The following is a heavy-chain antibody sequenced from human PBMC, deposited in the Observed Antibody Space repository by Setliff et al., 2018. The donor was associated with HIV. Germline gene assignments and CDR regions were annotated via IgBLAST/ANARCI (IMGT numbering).Heavy chain of an antibody. J-gene: IGHJ3*02. Sequence: ASVKVSCKASGYTFTSYAMHWVRQAPGQSLEWMGWINAGNGSTKYSQKFQGRVTITRDTSASTAYMELSSLRSEDTAVYYCAREGQWLDMGDAFDIWGQGTMVTVSS. V-gene: IGHV1-3*01. D-gene: IGHD6-19*01. CDR1: GYTFTSYA. CDR2: INAGNGST. CDR3: AREGQWLDMGDAFDI.